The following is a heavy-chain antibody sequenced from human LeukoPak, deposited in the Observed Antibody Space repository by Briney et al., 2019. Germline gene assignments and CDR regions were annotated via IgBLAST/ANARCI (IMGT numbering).Heavy chain of an antibody. CDR1: GFTFSSYA. Sequence: GRSLRLSCVASGFTFSSYAMHWVRQAPGKGLEWVAVISYDGSNKYYADSVKGRFTISRDNSKNTLYLQMNSLRAEDTAVYYCARASGSYWAGIGYWGQGTLVTVSS. CDR2: ISYDGSNK. CDR3: ARASGSYWAGIGY. J-gene: IGHJ4*02. D-gene: IGHD1-26*01. V-gene: IGHV3-30-3*01.